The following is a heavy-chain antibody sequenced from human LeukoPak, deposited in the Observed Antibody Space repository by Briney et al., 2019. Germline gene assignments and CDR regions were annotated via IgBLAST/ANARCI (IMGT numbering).Heavy chain of an antibody. V-gene: IGHV3-23*01. CDR2: ISGSGGST. CDR3: AKGYDFWSGYYLVY. CDR1: GFTFSIYA. D-gene: IGHD3-3*01. J-gene: IGHJ4*02. Sequence: GGSLRLSCAASGFTFSIYAMSWVRQAPGKGLEWVSAISGSGGSTYYADSVKGRFTISRDNSKNTLYQQMNSLRAEDTAVYYCAKGYDFWSGYYLVYWGQGTLVTVSS.